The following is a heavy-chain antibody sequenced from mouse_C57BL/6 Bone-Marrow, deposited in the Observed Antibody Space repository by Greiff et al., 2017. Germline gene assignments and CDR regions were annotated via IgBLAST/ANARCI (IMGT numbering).Heavy chain of an antibody. Sequence: EVQLQQSGTVLARPGASVKMSCKTSGYTFTSYWMHWVKQRPGQGLEWIGAIYPGNSDTSYNQKFKGKAKLTVDTSSSTAYMQLSSLTSEDSAVYYCAGYGFAYWGQGTLVTVSA. V-gene: IGHV1-5*01. CDR2: IYPGNSDT. D-gene: IGHD2-2*01. J-gene: IGHJ3*01. CDR3: AGYGFAY. CDR1: GYTFTSYW.